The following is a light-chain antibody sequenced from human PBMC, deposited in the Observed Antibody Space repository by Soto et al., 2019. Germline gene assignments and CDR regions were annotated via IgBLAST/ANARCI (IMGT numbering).Light chain of an antibody. J-gene: IGKJ1*01. CDR1: QSISSW. CDR2: DAS. CDR3: QQYNSYWT. Sequence: DIQMTQSPSTLSASVGDRVTITCRASQSISSWLAWYQQKPGKAPKLLIYDASSLESGVSSRFSGSGSGTEFTLTISSLQPDDFATYYCQQYNSYWTFGQGTKV. V-gene: IGKV1-5*01.